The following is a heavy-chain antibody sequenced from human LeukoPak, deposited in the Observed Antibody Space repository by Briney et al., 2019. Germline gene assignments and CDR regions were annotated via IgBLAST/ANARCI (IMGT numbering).Heavy chain of an antibody. V-gene: IGHV5-51*01. J-gene: IGHJ3*02. D-gene: IGHD4-23*01. CDR3: ASPRAYGGNSYDAFDI. Sequence: GESLKISCKGSGNSFSNYWIGWVRQLPGRGLEWMGIIYPGDSDTRYNPSFQGQVTISADKSISTAYLQWSSLKASDTAMYYCASPRAYGGNSYDAFDIWGQGTMVTVSS. CDR1: GNSFSNYW. CDR2: IYPGDSDT.